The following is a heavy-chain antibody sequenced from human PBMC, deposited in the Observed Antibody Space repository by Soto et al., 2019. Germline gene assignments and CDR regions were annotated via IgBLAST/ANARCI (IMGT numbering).Heavy chain of an antibody. CDR2: ISSSSNYI. J-gene: IGHJ4*02. D-gene: IGHD1-26*01. CDR3: ARDQGTVAPSYFDS. CDR1: GFTFSTYS. V-gene: IGHV3-21*06. Sequence: GGALRLACAASGFTFSTYSMNWVRQAPGRGLEWVSSISSSSNYIYYGDAVKGHCTISRDNAKNLVYLHMSSLRAEDTALYSCARDQGTVAPSYFDSWGRGILVTVSS.